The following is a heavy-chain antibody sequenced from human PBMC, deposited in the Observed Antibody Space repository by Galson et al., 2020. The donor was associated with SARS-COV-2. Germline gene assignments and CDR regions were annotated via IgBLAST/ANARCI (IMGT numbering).Heavy chain of an antibody. V-gene: IGHV3-7*05. D-gene: IGHD3-10*01. J-gene: IGHJ6*02. CDR1: GFTFSSYW. CDR3: ARDGSGVAGKYYYDGMDG. Sequence: GESLKISCAASGFTFSSYWMHWVRQAPGKGLEWVANIKQDGSEKYYVDSVKGRFTISRDNSKNTLYLQMNSLRADDTAVYYCARDGSGVAGKYYYDGMDGWGQGTTVTVAS. CDR2: IKQDGSEK.